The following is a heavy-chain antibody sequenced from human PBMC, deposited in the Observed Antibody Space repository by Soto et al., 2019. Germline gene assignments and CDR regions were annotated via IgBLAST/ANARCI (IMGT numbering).Heavy chain of an antibody. Sequence: GESLKISCKASGYTFTSYWITWVRQMPGKGLEWMGRIDPSDSSTKYSPSFQGHVTISTDKSITTAHLQWTSLKVSDTAIYYCAATGYTYGYHFEHWGQGTQVTVSS. CDR1: GYTFTSYW. V-gene: IGHV5-10-1*01. D-gene: IGHD5-18*01. CDR3: AATGYTYGYHFEH. J-gene: IGHJ4*02. CDR2: IDPSDSST.